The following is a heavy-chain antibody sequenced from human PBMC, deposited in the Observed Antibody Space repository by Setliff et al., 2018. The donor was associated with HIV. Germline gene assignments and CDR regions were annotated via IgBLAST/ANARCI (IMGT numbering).Heavy chain of an antibody. J-gene: IGHJ4*02. Sequence: GGSLRLSCAASGFTFTTYWMSWVRQAPGRGLEWVANINQDGREKYYVDSVKGRFTISRDSAKNSLYLQMNSLRAEDTAVYYCARDLPGDTRPSDYWGQGTLVTVSS. D-gene: IGHD3-22*01. CDR3: ARDLPGDTRPSDY. CDR2: INQDGREK. V-gene: IGHV3-7*01. CDR1: GFTFTTYW.